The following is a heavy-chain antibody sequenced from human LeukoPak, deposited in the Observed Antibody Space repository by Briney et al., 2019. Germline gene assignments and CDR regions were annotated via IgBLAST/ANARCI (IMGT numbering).Heavy chain of an antibody. D-gene: IGHD6-13*01. CDR3: AKVQDRAVAQLVRYFDY. J-gene: IGHJ4*02. CDR2: ISGSGGST. Sequence: PGGSLRLSCAASGFTFSSYAMSWVRQAPGKGLEWVPAISGSGGSTYYADSVKGRFTISRDNSKNTLYLQMNSLRAEDTAVYYCAKVQDRAVAQLVRYFDYWGQGTLVTVSS. CDR1: GFTFSSYA. V-gene: IGHV3-23*01.